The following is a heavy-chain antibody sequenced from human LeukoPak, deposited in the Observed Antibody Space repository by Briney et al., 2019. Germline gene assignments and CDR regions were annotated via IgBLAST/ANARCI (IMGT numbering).Heavy chain of an antibody. Sequence: GGSLRLSCAAPGFTLNGYWMHWVRQAPGKGLEWVSGISWNSGSVGYADSVKGRFTISRDNAKSSLYLQMNSLRAEDTALYYCAKDTGYSFGYAFDYWGQGTLVTVSS. CDR3: AKDTGYSFGYAFDY. V-gene: IGHV3-9*01. J-gene: IGHJ4*02. D-gene: IGHD5-18*01. CDR1: GFTLNGYW. CDR2: ISWNSGSV.